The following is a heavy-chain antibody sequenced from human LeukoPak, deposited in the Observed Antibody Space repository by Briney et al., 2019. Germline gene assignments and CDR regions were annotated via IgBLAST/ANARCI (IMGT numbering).Heavy chain of an antibody. V-gene: IGHV4-39*07. CDR1: GGSISSSSYY. Sequence: SETLSLTCTVSGGSISSSSYYWGWIRQPPGKGLEWIGSVYCSGSTYYNPSLKSRVTISVDTSKNHFSLRLKSVTAADTAVYYCARGPGSPFYFDHWGQGTLVTVTS. J-gene: IGHJ4*02. D-gene: IGHD3-10*01. CDR2: VYCSGST. CDR3: ARGPGSPFYFDH.